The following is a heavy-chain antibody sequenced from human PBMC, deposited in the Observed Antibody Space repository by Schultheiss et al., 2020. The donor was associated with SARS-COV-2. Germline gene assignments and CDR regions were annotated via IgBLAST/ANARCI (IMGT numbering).Heavy chain of an antibody. V-gene: IGHV3-33*01. J-gene: IGHJ4*02. D-gene: IGHD3-22*01. Sequence: GSLRLSCAASGFTFSSYGMHWVRQAPGKGLEWVAVIWYDGSNKYYADSVKGRFTISRDNSKNTLYLQMNSLRAEDTAVYYCARDHTYYYDSSGYLGVDYWGQGTLVTVSS. CDR2: IWYDGSNK. CDR1: GFTFSSYG. CDR3: ARDHTYYYDSSGYLGVDY.